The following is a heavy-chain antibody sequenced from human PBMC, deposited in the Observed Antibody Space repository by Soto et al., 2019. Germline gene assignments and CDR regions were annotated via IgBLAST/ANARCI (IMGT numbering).Heavy chain of an antibody. J-gene: IGHJ6*01. D-gene: IGHD2-15*01. CDR1: GYPFSSYG. CDR3: ARGRDAASQFYSPHGMDV. V-gene: IGHV1-18*04. Sequence: GSVKVYFKASGYPFSSYGITLVRQAPGQGLEWMGWTSAFYGNSTYSEKFQGRVTMTIDTSTSTAYMELRRLRSDDTAIYFCARGRDAASQFYSPHGMDVWGQGTTVTVSS. CDR2: TSAFYGNS.